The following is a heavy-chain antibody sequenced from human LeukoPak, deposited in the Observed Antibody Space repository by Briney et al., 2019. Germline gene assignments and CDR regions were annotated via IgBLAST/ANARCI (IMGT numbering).Heavy chain of an antibody. Sequence: LSLTCAVYGGSFSGYYWSWIRQAPGKGLEWVSYISSSGSTIYYADSVKGRFTISRDNAKNSLYLQMNSLRAEDTAVYYCAAPPTWGQGTLVTVSS. CDR2: ISSSGSTI. J-gene: IGHJ5*02. CDR3: AAPPT. V-gene: IGHV3-11*01. CDR1: GGSFSGYY.